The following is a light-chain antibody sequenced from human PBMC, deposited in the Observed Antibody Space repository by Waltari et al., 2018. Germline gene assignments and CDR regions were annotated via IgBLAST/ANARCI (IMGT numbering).Light chain of an antibody. V-gene: IGLV4-69*01. CDR1: SGHSSHV. CDR3: QTGGHGTWV. Sequence: QLVLTQSPSASASLGASVKLPCTLSSGHSSHVIACLQQQPEKGPRYLMKVNSDGSHNKGDEIPDRFSGSSSGAERYLTISSLQSEDEADYYCQTGGHGTWVFGGGTKLTVL. J-gene: IGLJ3*02. CDR2: VNSDGSH.